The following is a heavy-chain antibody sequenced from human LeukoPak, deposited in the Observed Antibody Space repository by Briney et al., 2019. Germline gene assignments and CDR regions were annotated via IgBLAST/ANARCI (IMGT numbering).Heavy chain of an antibody. CDR1: GGSISSSSYY. CDR2: IYYSGST. CDR3: ARVYYGSGSYHMDV. V-gene: IGHV4-39*07. J-gene: IGHJ6*03. Sequence: PSETLSLTCTVSGGSISSSSYYWGWIRQPPGEGLEWIGSIYYSGSTYYNPSLKSRVTISVDTSKNQFSLKLSSVTAADTAVYYCARVYYGSGSYHMDVWGKGTTVTVSS. D-gene: IGHD3-10*01.